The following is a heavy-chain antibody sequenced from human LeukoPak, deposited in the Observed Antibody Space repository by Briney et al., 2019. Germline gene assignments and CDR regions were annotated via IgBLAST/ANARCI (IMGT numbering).Heavy chain of an antibody. V-gene: IGHV1-69*06. CDR2: IIPIFGTA. D-gene: IGHD1-26*01. Sequence: GASVKVSCKASGGTFSSYAISWVRQAPGQGLEWMGGIIPIFGTANYAQKFQGRVTITADKSTSTAYMELGSLRSEDTAVYYCARDKETRSGSYFFDYWGQGTLVTVSS. CDR3: ARDKETRSGSYFFDY. CDR1: GGTFSSYA. J-gene: IGHJ4*02.